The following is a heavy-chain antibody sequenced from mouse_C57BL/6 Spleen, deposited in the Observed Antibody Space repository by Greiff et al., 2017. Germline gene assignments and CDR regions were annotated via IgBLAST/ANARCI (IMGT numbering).Heavy chain of an antibody. Sequence: VQLQQSGPELVKPGASVKISCKASGYAFSSSWMNWVKQRPGQGLEWIGRIYPGDGDTNYNGKFKGKATLTADKSSSTAYMQLSSLTSEDSAVYFGARAGITTVRGTNIDYWGQGTTLTVSS. J-gene: IGHJ2*01. V-gene: IGHV1-82*01. D-gene: IGHD1-1*01. CDR2: IYPGDGDT. CDR1: GYAFSSSW. CDR3: ARAGITTVRGTNIDY.